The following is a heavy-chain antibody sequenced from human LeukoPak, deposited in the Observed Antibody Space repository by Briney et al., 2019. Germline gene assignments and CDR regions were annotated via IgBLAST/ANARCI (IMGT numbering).Heavy chain of an antibody. D-gene: IGHD2-15*01. CDR2: ISTYSDKT. Sequence: ASVKVSCKASGYTFTSYGISWVRQAPGQGLEWMGWISTYSDKTNDLQRLQGRVTMTTDTSTSTAYLELRSLTSDDTAVYYCARDHCSGGNCNAYYDFWGQGALVTVSS. V-gene: IGHV1-18*01. CDR1: GYTFTSYG. CDR3: ARDHCSGGNCNAYYDF. J-gene: IGHJ4*02.